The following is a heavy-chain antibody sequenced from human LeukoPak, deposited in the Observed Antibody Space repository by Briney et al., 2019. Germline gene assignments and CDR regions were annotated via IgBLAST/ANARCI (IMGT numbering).Heavy chain of an antibody. J-gene: IGHJ4*02. CDR3: AKDRTTAARIFDY. Sequence: GGSLRLSCAASGFTFSSYPMTWVRQAPGKGPEWVSFISDSGGITYYADSVKGRFTISRDNPKNTLYPQMNSLRAEDTAVYYCAKDRTTAARIFDYWGQGTLVTVSS. CDR2: ISDSGGIT. V-gene: IGHV3-23*01. D-gene: IGHD6-6*01. CDR1: GFTFSSYP.